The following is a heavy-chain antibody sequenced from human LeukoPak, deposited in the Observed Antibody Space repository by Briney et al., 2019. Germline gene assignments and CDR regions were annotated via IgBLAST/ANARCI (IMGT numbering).Heavy chain of an antibody. J-gene: IGHJ5*02. CDR3: IRDFRSADL. V-gene: IGHV3-74*01. CDR2: IYVDGRTT. Sequence: SGGSLRLSCVASGFTFSNYWMHWVRQPPGKGLVWVSRIYVDGRTTNYADSMKGRFTISRDNAKNTVYLEMNSLSVEDTATYYCIRDFRSADLWGQGTLVTVTS. CDR1: GFTFSNYW.